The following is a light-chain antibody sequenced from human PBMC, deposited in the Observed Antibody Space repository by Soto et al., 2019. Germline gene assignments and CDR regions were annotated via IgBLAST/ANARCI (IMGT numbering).Light chain of an antibody. CDR3: QQRKHWPPLT. J-gene: IGKJ4*01. V-gene: IGKV3-11*01. CDR1: QSVEKY. Sequence: EVVLTQSPATLSLSPGERAILSCRASQSVEKYLVWYQQKHGQAPRLLIYDTSNRATGIPARFSGSGSETDFTLTISSLEPEDFAVYYCQQRKHWPPLTFGGGTKVELK. CDR2: DTS.